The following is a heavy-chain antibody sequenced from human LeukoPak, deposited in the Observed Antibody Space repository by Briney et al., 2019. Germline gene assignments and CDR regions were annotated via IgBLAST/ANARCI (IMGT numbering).Heavy chain of an antibody. CDR2: IYHSGST. D-gene: IGHD3-3*01. V-gene: IGHV4-4*02. CDR1: GGSISSSNW. CDR3: ARGLYDFWSGYYTGPYYFDY. Sequence: SETLSLTCAVSGGSISSSNWWSWVRPPPGKGLEWIGEIYHSGSTNYNPSLKSRVTISVDKSKNQFSLKLSSVTAADTAVYYCARGLYDFWSGYYTGPYYFDYWGQGTLVTVSS. J-gene: IGHJ4*02.